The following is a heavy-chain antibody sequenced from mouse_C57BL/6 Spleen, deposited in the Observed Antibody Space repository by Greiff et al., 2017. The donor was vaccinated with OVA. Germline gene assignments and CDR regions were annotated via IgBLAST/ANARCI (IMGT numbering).Heavy chain of an antibody. V-gene: IGHV1-74*01. CDR1: GYTFTSYW. CDR3: AIGDDDDGGFAY. D-gene: IGHD2-4*01. CDR2: IHPSDSDT. J-gene: IGHJ3*01. Sequence: QVQLQQPGAELVKPGASVKVSCKASGYTFTSYWMHWVKQRPGQGLEWIGMIHPSDSDTNYNQKFKGKATLTVDKSSSTAYMQLSSLTSEDSAVYYCAIGDDDDGGFAYWGKGTLVTVSA.